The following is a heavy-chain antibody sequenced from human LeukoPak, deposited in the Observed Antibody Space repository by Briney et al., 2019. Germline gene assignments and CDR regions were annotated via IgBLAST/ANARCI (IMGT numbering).Heavy chain of an antibody. CDR2: IYYSGST. CDR3: ARGWKSCSSTSCYRAFDP. J-gene: IGHJ5*02. CDR1: GGSISSGGYY. V-gene: IGHV4-31*03. Sequence: SETLSLTCTVSGGSISSGGYYWSWIRQHPGKGLEWIGYIYYSGSTYYNPSLKSRVTISVDTSKNQFSLKLSSVTAADTAVYYCARGWKSCSSTSCYRAFDPRGQGTLVTVSS. D-gene: IGHD2-2*02.